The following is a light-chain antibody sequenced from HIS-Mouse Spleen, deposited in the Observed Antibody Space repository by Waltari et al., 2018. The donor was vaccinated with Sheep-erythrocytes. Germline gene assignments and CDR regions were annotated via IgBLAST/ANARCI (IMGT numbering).Light chain of an antibody. V-gene: IGLV3-1*01. CDR3: QAWDSSTGVV. CDR2: QDS. Sequence: SYELTQPPSVSVSPGQTASIPCSGDKLGDNYDSWYQQKPGQSLVLVSYQDSKRPSGIPERFSGSNSGNTATLTISGTQAMDEADYYCQAWDSSTGVVFGGGTKLTVL. J-gene: IGLJ2*01. CDR1: KLGDNY.